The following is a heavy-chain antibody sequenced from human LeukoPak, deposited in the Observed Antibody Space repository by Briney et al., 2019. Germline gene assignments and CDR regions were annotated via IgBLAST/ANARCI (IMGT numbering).Heavy chain of an antibody. D-gene: IGHD5-18*01. V-gene: IGHV3-7*01. CDR3: ARGSELWLMD. J-gene: IGHJ4*02. CDR1: GFTFSTYW. Sequence: GGSLRLSCAASGFTFSTYWMSWVRQAPGKGPEWVANIKEDGSEKYYVDSVKGRFTISRDNAKTSLHLQMDSLRAEDTAVYYCARGSELWLMDWGQGTLVTVSS. CDR2: IKEDGSEK.